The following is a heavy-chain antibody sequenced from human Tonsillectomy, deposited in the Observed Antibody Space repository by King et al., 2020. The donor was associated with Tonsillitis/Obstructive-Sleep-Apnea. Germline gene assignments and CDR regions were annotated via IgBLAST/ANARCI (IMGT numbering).Heavy chain of an antibody. Sequence: VQLVESGGGLVQPGGSLRLSCAASGFTFSSYWMNWVRQAPGKGLEWVANIKQDGSEKYYVDFVKGRFTISRDNAKNSLYLQMDSLRVEDTAVYYCARDGFNYGVDHWGQGTLVTVSS. CDR2: IKQDGSEK. V-gene: IGHV3-7*04. CDR1: GFTFSSYW. J-gene: IGHJ4*02. D-gene: IGHD3-16*01. CDR3: ARDGFNYGVDH.